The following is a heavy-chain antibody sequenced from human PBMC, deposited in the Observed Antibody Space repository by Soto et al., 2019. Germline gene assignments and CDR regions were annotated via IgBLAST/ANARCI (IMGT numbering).Heavy chain of an antibody. D-gene: IGHD2-8*01. CDR3: ARLRSGVGDV. CDR2: IYYSGST. V-gene: IGHV4-39*01. CDR1: GGSISSSSHY. J-gene: IGHJ6*02. Sequence: PSETLSLTCTVSGGSISSSSHYWGWIRQPPGKGLEWIGSIYYSGSTYYNPSLKSRVTISVDTSKNQFSLKLSSVTAADTAVYYCARLRSGVGDVWGQGTTVTVSS.